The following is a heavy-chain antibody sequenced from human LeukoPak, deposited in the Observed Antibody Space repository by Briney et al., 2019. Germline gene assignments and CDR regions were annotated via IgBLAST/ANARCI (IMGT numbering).Heavy chain of an antibody. V-gene: IGHV3-30*18. D-gene: IGHD3-22*01. CDR1: GFTFSSYG. J-gene: IGHJ4*02. CDR3: AKPGGYSSGYYPFDY. CDR2: ISYDGSNK. Sequence: GGSLRPSCAASGFTFSSYGMHWVRQAPGKGLEWVAVISYDGSNKYYADSVKGRFTISRDNSKNTLYLQMNSLRAEDTAVYYCAKPGGYSSGYYPFDYWGQGTLVTVSS.